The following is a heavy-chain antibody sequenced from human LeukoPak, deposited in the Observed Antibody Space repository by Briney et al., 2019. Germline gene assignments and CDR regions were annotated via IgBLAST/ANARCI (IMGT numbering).Heavy chain of an antibody. CDR2: ISGSGGST. V-gene: IGHV3-23*01. Sequence: PGGSLRLSCAASGFTFSSYAMSWVRQAPGKGPEWVSAISGSGGSTYYADSVKGRFTISRDNSKNTLYLQMNSLRAEDTAVYYCAKVARVLLWFGEGPYYFDYWGQGTLVTVSS. CDR1: GFTFSSYA. D-gene: IGHD3-10*01. CDR3: AKVARVLLWFGEGPYYFDY. J-gene: IGHJ4*02.